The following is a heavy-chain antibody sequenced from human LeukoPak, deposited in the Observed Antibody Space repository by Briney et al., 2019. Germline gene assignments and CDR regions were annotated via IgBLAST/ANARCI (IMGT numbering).Heavy chain of an antibody. V-gene: IGHV4-4*02. CDR2: IYRSGST. CDR3: AKASVGARFFDP. J-gene: IGHJ5*02. Sequence: PSETLSLTCAVSGGSISSSNWWSWVRQPPGKGLEWIGEIYRSGSTNYNPSLKSRVTISVDKSKNQFSLKLSSVTAADTAVYYCAKASVGARFFDPWGQGTLVTVSS. CDR1: GGSISSSNW. D-gene: IGHD1-26*01.